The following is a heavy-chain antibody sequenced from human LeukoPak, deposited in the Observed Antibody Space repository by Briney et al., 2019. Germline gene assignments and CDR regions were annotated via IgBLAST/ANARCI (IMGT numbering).Heavy chain of an antibody. CDR3: ALINGGPAMNNAFDI. D-gene: IGHD3-16*01. CDR2: INSDGSST. CDR1: GFTFSSYW. V-gene: IGHV3-74*01. Sequence: GGSLRLSCAASGFTFSSYWMHWVRQAPGKGLVWVSRINSDGSSTSYADSVKGRFTISRDNAKNTLYLQMNSLRAEDTAVYYCALINGGPAMNNAFDIWGQGTMVTVSS. J-gene: IGHJ3*02.